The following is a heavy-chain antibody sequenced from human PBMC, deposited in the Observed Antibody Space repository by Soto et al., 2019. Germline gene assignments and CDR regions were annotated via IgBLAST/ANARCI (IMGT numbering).Heavy chain of an antibody. D-gene: IGHD3-10*01. J-gene: IGHJ4*02. Sequence: SGYTFTSYGISWVRQATGQGLEWMGWMNPDTGDTGFAQRLQGRVTLTRNTSIRTAYMELSSLSAEDMGVYYCIRVDGGADWGQGTLVTVSS. CDR2: MNPDTGDT. CDR3: IRVDGGAD. CDR1: GYTFTSYG. V-gene: IGHV1-8*01.